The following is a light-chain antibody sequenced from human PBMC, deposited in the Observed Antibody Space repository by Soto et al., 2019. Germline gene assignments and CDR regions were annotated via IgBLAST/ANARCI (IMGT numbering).Light chain of an antibody. Sequence: DVQMTQSPSSLSASVGDRVTINCRASQDINSWLAWYQQNPGKAPKSLIYVASSLQTGVPLRFSGSGSGTVFTLTISSLQPEDSATYYCQQYNIYPLTFGGGTKVEIK. V-gene: IGKV1D-16*01. J-gene: IGKJ4*01. CDR3: QQYNIYPLT. CDR2: VAS. CDR1: QDINSW.